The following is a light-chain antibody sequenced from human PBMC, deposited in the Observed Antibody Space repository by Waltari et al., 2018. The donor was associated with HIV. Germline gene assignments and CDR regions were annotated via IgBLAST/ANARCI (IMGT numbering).Light chain of an antibody. CDR3: ASWDDSLSGVV. V-gene: IGLV1-47*01. Sequence: QSVLTQPPSASGTPGQRVPISCSGGPSNIPNNHVYWYQQLPGTAPKLLIYRSHQRPSGVPERFSGSKSGTSASLAISGLRSEDEADYYCASWDDSLSGVVFGGGTKLTVL. J-gene: IGLJ2*01. CDR1: PSNIPNNH. CDR2: RSH.